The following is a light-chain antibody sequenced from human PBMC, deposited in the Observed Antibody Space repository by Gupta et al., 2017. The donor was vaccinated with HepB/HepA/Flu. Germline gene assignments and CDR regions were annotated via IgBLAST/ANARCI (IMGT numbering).Light chain of an antibody. V-gene: IGKV2-28*01. CDR2: LGS. J-gene: IGKJ4*01. Sequence: DIVMTQSALSLPVTPGEPAPISCRSSQSLLHSNGVNYLDWYLQKPGQSPQLLIYLGSNRASGVPDRFSGSGSGTDFTLKISRVEAEDVGVYYCMQALQTPLTFGGGTKVEIK. CDR3: MQALQTPLT. CDR1: QSLLHSNGVNY.